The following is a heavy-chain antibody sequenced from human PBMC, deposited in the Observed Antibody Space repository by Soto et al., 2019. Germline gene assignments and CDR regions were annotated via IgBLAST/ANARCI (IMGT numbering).Heavy chain of an antibody. V-gene: IGHV1-8*01. CDR3: ARADKRVAAFDY. D-gene: IGHD6-13*01. CDR1: AYRFTRYG. J-gene: IGHJ4*01. CDR2: MNPNSGNT. Sequence: GPSVNGSCKASAYRFTRYGINWVRQATGQGLEWMGWMNPNSGNTGYAQKFQGRVTMTRNTSISTAYMELSSLRSEDTAVYYCARADKRVAAFDYWGQGTLVTVS.